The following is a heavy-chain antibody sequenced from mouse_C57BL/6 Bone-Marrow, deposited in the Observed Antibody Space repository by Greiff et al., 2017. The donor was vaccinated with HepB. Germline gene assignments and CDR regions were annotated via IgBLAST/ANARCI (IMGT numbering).Heavy chain of an antibody. CDR1: GYTFTDYE. J-gene: IGHJ2*01. CDR2: IDPETGGT. CDR3: TGAVRD. V-gene: IGHV1-15*01. Sequence: QVQLQQSGAELVRPGASVTLSCKASGYTFTDYEMHWVKQTPVHGLEWIGAIDPETGGTAYNQKFKGKAILTADKSSSTAHMELRSLTSEDSAVYYCTGAVRDWGQGTTLTVSS.